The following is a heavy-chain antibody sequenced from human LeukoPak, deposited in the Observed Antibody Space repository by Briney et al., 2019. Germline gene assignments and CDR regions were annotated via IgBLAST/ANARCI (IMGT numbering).Heavy chain of an antibody. CDR1: GFTFSNSE. Sequence: GGSLRLSCAASGFTFSNSEMNWVRQAPGKGLEWVSYISSSGRTIYYADSVMGRFTISRDNAKNSLYLQVNSLRAEDTAVYYCARGSLAIFDWGQGTLVTVSS. D-gene: IGHD3-9*01. J-gene: IGHJ4*02. CDR3: ARGSLAIFD. V-gene: IGHV3-48*03. CDR2: ISSSGRTI.